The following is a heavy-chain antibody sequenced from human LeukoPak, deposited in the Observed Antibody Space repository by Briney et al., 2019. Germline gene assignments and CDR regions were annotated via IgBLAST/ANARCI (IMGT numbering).Heavy chain of an antibody. V-gene: IGHV3-15*01. CDR2: IKSKTDGGTT. Sequence: GGSLRLSCAASGFTFSNAWMSWVRQAPGKGLEWVGRIKSKTDGGTTDYAAPVKGRFTISRDDSKNTLYLQMNSLKTEDTAVYYCTTLIVVVVAALSAEVDYWGQGTLVTVSS. CDR1: GFTFSNAW. D-gene: IGHD2-15*01. CDR3: TTLIVVVVAALSAEVDY. J-gene: IGHJ4*02.